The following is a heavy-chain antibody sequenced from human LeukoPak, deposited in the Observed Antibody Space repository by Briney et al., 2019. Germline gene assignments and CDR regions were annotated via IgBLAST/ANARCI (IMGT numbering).Heavy chain of an antibody. CDR3: ARDRIALPIPEIAFDI. D-gene: IGHD1-26*01. J-gene: IGHJ3*02. Sequence: GGSLRLSCAASGFTFSSYSMNWVRQAPGKGLEWVSYISSSSSTIYYADSVKGRFTISRDNAKNSLYLQMNSLRAEDTAVYYCARDRIALPIPEIAFDIWGQGTMVTVSS. V-gene: IGHV3-48*04. CDR1: GFTFSSYS. CDR2: ISSSSSTI.